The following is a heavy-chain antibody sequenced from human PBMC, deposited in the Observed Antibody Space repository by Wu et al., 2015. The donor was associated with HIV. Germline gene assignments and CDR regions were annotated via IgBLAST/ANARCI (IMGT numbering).Heavy chain of an antibody. Sequence: SSHGISWVRQAPGQGLEWMGWISAYNGNTKYAQKLQGRVTMTTDTSTSTAYMELRSLRSDDTAVYYCARDRNLWFGELSGFDYWGQGTLVTVSS. V-gene: IGHV1-18*01. CDR2: ISAYNGNT. CDR3: ARDRNLWFGELSGFDY. D-gene: IGHD3-10*01. J-gene: IGHJ4*02. CDR1: SSHG.